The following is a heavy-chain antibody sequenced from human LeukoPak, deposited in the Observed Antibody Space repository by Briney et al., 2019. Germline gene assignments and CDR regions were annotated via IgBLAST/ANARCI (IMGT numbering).Heavy chain of an antibody. CDR3: AREGPLYSSSRPADLDY. J-gene: IGHJ4*02. Sequence: AAVKVSCKASGGTFSSYAISWVRQPPGQGLEWMGRIIPILGIANYAQKFQGRVTITADKSTSTAYMELSSLRSEDTAVYYCAREGPLYSSSRPADLDYWGQGTLVTVSS. V-gene: IGHV1-69*04. D-gene: IGHD6-13*01. CDR2: IIPILGIA. CDR1: GGTFSSYA.